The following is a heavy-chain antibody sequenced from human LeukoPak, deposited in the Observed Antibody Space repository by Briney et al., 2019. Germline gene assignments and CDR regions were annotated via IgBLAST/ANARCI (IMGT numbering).Heavy chain of an antibody. Sequence: SETLSLTCSVSGGSISRYYWSWIRQPPGKGLEWIGYIYYSGTTNYNPSLKSRVTISVDTSKNQVSLKLSSVTAADTAVYYCARGSSWSKWGQGTLVTVSS. CDR1: GGSISRYY. CDR2: IYYSGTT. J-gene: IGHJ4*02. CDR3: ARGSSWSK. D-gene: IGHD6-13*01. V-gene: IGHV4-59*12.